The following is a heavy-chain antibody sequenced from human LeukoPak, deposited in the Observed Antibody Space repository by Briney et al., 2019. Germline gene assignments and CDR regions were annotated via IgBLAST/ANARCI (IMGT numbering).Heavy chain of an antibody. D-gene: IGHD4-17*01. Sequence: ASVKVSCKASGYTFTSYDINWVRQATGQGLEWMGWMNPNSGNTGYAQKFQGRVTMTRNTSISTAYMELSSLRSEDTAVYYCARVLRGLPFDAFDIWGQGTMVTVSS. CDR2: MNPNSGNT. CDR1: GYTFTSYD. CDR3: ARVLRGLPFDAFDI. V-gene: IGHV1-8*01. J-gene: IGHJ3*02.